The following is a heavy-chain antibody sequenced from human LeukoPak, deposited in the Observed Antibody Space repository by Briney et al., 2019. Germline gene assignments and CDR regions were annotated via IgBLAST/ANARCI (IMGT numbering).Heavy chain of an antibody. V-gene: IGHV4-59*01. CDR1: GGSISSYY. Sequence: SETLSLTCTVSGGSISSYYWSWIRQPPGKGLEWIGYIYYSGSTNYNPSLKSGVTISVDTSKNQFSLKLSSVTAADTAVYYCARVYDSSGYSIDYWGQGTLVTVSS. CDR2: IYYSGST. J-gene: IGHJ4*02. CDR3: ARVYDSSGYSIDY. D-gene: IGHD3-22*01.